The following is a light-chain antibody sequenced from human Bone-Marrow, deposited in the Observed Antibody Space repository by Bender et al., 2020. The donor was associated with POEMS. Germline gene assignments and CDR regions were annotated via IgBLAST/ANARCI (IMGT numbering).Light chain of an antibody. J-gene: IGLJ3*02. CDR3: SSWDDSLSGWV. V-gene: IGLV2-14*01. CDR1: SSDIDDYNY. CDR2: DGT. Sequence: QSALTQPASVSGSPGQSISIPCTGTSSDIDDYNYVSWYQQHPGKAPKLMIYDGTKRPSGVSDRFSGSKSGTSASLAISDIQSEDEGDYYCSSWDDSLSGWVFGGGNGQTVL.